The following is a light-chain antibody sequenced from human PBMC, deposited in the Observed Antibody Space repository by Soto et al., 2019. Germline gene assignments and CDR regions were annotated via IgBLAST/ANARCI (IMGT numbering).Light chain of an antibody. V-gene: IGLV3-25*03. CDR2: KDS. J-gene: IGLJ2*01. Sequence: SYELTQPPSVSVSPGQTARITCSGDALPKQYAYWYQQKPGQAPVLVIYKDSERPSGIPERFSGSSSGTTVTLTISGVQAEDEADYYCQSADSSGTYVVFGGGTKLTFL. CDR3: QSADSSGTYVV. CDR1: ALPKQY.